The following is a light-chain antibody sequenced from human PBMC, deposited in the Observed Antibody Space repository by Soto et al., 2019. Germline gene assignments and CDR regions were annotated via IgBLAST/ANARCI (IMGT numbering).Light chain of an antibody. CDR2: WGS. CDR3: MQGQQTPIT. CDR1: QSLLHSSGNNY. J-gene: IGKJ5*01. V-gene: IGKV2-28*01. Sequence: DIVMTQSPLSLPVTPGEPASISCRSSQSLLHSSGNNYLDWYVQKPGQSPQLLIYWGSNRASGVPDRFSGSGSGTYFTLKISRVEAEDVGIYYCMQGQQTPITFGQETRLEIK.